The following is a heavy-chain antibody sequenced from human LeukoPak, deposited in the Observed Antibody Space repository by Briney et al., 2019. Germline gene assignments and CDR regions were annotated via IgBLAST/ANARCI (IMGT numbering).Heavy chain of an antibody. J-gene: IGHJ4*02. CDR1: GFTFSSYW. V-gene: IGHV3-7*01. CDR3: ARSASGPLDY. CDR2: IKQDGSEK. Sequence: GGSLRLSCAASGFTFSSYWMSWVRQAPGKGLEWVANIKQDGSEKYYVDSVKGRFTVSRDNARNSLYLQMNSLRVDDTAVYYCARSASGPLDYWGQGTLVTVSS. D-gene: IGHD2-8*02.